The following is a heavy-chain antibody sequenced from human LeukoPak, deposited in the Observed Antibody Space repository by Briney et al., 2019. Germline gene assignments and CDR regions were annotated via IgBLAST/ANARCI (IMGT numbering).Heavy chain of an antibody. Sequence: GASVKVSCKATGYTFTGYYMHWVRQAPGQGLEWMGLINPNSGGTDYAQSFQGRVTMTRDTSISTAYMELSRLRADDTAIYYCARDKFLTIDGDDAFDFWGQGTMVTVSS. CDR1: GYTFTGYY. D-gene: IGHD3-3*01. J-gene: IGHJ3*01. V-gene: IGHV1-2*02. CDR2: INPNSGGT. CDR3: ARDKFLTIDGDDAFDF.